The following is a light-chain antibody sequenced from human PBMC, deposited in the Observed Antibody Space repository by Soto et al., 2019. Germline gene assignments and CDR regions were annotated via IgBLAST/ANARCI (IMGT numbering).Light chain of an antibody. CDR3: QSADSSGTYVV. CDR1: ALQKQY. CDR2: KDN. V-gene: IGLV3-25*01. J-gene: IGLJ2*01. Sequence: SYELMQPPSVSVSPGQTARITCSGDALQKQYGYWYQQKPGQGPVLVIYKDNERPSGIPERFSGSSSGTTVTLTISGVQAEDEADYYCQSADSSGTYVVFGGGTKLTVL.